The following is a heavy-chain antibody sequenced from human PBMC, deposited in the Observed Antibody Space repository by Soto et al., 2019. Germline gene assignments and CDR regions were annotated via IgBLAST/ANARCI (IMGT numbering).Heavy chain of an antibody. J-gene: IGHJ4*02. V-gene: IGHV3-15*07. Sequence: EVQLLESGGGLVKTGGSLRLSCAASGFSFSSACMNWVRQAPGKGLEWFGRIRTKPEGERTDYPPPVKGRFNIWRDDSKTTLYLQMTSLKIEDTAVYYCTTGSNEGYCGQGTLVTVAS. D-gene: IGHD1-26*01. CDR2: IRTKPEGERT. CDR1: GFSFSSAC. CDR3: TTGSNEGY.